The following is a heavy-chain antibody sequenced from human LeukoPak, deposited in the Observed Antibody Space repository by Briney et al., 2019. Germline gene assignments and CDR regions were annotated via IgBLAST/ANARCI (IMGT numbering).Heavy chain of an antibody. CDR3: ARGQYGDYGARGLDLGMDV. J-gene: IGHJ6*02. V-gene: IGHV4-39*07. CDR2: INHSGST. CDR1: GGSIGSSSCY. Sequence: PSETLSLTCTVSGGSIGSSSCYWDWIRQPPGKGLEWIGEINHSGSTNYNPSLKSRVSISVDTFKNQFSLKLTSVTAAETAVYYCARGQYGDYGARGLDLGMDVWGQGTTVTVSS. D-gene: IGHD4-17*01.